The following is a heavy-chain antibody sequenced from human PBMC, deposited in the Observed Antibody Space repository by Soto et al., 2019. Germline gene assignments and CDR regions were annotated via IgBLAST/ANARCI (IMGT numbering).Heavy chain of an antibody. Sequence: PGGALILSCAAAGFTLSSHGMSWGRQAPGKGLEWVSAISGSGGSTYYADSVKGRFTISRDNSKNTLYLQMNSLRAEDTAVYYCAKAYSSVKPFDYWGQGTLVTVSS. D-gene: IGHD6-19*01. CDR3: AKAYSSVKPFDY. CDR2: ISGSGGST. CDR1: GFTLSSHG. V-gene: IGHV3-23*01. J-gene: IGHJ4*02.